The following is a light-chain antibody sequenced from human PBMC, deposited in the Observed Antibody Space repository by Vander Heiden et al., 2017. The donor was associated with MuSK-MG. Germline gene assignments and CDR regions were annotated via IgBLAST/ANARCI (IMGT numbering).Light chain of an antibody. Sequence: TLSLSTLSASVGDRVTITCRASQSISSWLAWYQQKPGKAPKLLIYKASSLESGVPSRFSGSGSGTEFTLTISSLQPDDFATYYCQQYNSYPWTFGQGTKVEIK. CDR1: QSISSW. CDR3: QQYNSYPWT. CDR2: KAS. V-gene: IGKV1-5*03. J-gene: IGKJ1*01.